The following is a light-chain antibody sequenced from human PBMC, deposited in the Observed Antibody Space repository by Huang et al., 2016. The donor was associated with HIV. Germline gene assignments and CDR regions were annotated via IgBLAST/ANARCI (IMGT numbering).Light chain of an antibody. V-gene: IGKV3-15*01. J-gene: IGKJ2*01. CDR3: QQYENWPPEYT. Sequence: SPGERATLSCRASQNVRSSFAWYQQRPGQPPRRLSPGASTRATGIPARCSGSGSGTEFTLTISSLQSEDFAVYYCQQYENWPPEYTFGQGTKLEL. CDR1: QNVRSS. CDR2: GAS.